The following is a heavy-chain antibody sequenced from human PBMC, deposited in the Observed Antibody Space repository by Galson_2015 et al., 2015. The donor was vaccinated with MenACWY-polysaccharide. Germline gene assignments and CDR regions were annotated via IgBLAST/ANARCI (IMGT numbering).Heavy chain of an antibody. CDR2: IKQDGSER. D-gene: IGHD1-26*01. CDR1: GFTFSSFW. J-gene: IGHJ4*02. Sequence: SLRLSCAASGFTFSSFWMAWVRQAPGKGLEWVANIKQDGSERYYVDSVQGRFTISRDNAENSLFLQMHSLRAEDTAVYYCARVRLRDVGRYFDCWGQGTLVTVSS. CDR3: ARVRLRDVGRYFDC. V-gene: IGHV3-7*01.